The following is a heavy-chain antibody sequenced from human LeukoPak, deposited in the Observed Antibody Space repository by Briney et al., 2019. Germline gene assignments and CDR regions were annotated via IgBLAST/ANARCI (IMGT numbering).Heavy chain of an antibody. CDR1: GFSFSSYE. D-gene: IGHD2-15*01. CDR2: ISSSGSTI. CDR3: ALRYCSGGNCYSAHGY. Sequence: GGSLRLSCVASGFSFSSYEINWVRHAPGKGLEWVSYISSSGSTIYYADSVKGRFTISRDNAKNSLYLQMNSLRAEDTAVYYCALRYCSGGNCYSAHGYWGQGTLVTVSS. V-gene: IGHV3-48*03. J-gene: IGHJ4*02.